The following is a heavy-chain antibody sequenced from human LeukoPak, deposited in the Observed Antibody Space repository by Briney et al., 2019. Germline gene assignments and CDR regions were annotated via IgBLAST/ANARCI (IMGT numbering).Heavy chain of an antibody. CDR2: ISWNSGSI. D-gene: IGHD2-21*01. CDR3: AKDIGRFPHALDI. V-gene: IGHV3-9*01. Sequence: PGRSLRLSCAASGFTFDDYAMHWVRQAPGKGLEWVSGISWNSGSIGYADSVKGRFTISRDNAKNSPYLQMNSLRAEDTALYYCAKDIGRFPHALDIWGQGTMVTVSS. CDR1: GFTFDDYA. J-gene: IGHJ3*02.